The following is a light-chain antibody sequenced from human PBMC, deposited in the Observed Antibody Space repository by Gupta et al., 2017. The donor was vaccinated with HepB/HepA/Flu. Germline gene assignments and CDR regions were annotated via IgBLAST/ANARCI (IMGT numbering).Light chain of an antibody. V-gene: IGLV6-57*01. CDR3: QYLDESYDASNIVV. CDR2: EDY. CDR1: SCSIASSY. Sequence: NFLLTQPHSVSESPGKTVTISCTRSSCSIASSYVQWYQQRPGSSPTFGTHEDYPLTSGVPDRGAAAIDISSNSASITISGLTTADEADDVCQYLDESYDASNIVVFGGGTKLTVL. J-gene: IGLJ2*01.